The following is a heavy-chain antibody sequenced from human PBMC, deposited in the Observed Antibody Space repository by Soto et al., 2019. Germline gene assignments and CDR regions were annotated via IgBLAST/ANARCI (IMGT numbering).Heavy chain of an antibody. CDR3: ARINELLTGNPLDY. CDR1: GYTFIDYY. CDR2: INPNTGAT. Sequence: ASVKVSCKASGYTFIDYYIHWVRQAPGQGLEWVGWINPNTGATKFAQKFEGRVTMTRDRAINTAYMHLSRLTSDDTALYYCARINELLTGNPLDYWGPGTLVTVSS. V-gene: IGHV1-2*02. J-gene: IGHJ4*02. D-gene: IGHD3-9*01.